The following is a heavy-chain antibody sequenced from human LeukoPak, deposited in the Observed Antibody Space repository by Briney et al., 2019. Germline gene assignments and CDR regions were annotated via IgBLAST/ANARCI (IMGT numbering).Heavy chain of an antibody. D-gene: IGHD6-19*01. J-gene: IGHJ4*02. CDR1: AFTFSSSA. Sequence: GSLRLSCAASAFTFSSSAMNWVRQAPGKGLEWVSAISGSGDSTYYADSVKGRFTISRDNSKNTLYLQVNSLRAEDTAVYYCARDSDGWYWAFDFWGQGTPVTVSS. CDR2: ISGSGDST. CDR3: ARDSDGWYWAFDF. V-gene: IGHV3-23*01.